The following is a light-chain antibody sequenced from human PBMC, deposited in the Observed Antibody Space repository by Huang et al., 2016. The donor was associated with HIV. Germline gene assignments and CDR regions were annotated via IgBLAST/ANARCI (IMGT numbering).Light chain of an antibody. V-gene: IGKV1-8*01. CDR1: QDISSY. CDR2: AAS. CDR3: QQYYRPLLT. Sequence: AIGMTQSPSSLSASTGDRVTITCRASQDISSYLAWYQQKPGEAPKLLMYAASTLQGGVPSRFSGSGSGTDFTLTISCLQSEDFATYYCQQYYRPLLTFGGGTRV. J-gene: IGKJ4*01.